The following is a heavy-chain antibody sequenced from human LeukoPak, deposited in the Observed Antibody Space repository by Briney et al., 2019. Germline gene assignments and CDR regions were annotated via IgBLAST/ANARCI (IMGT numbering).Heavy chain of an antibody. CDR2: ISSSSSYT. Sequence: PGGSLRLSCAASGFTFSDYYMSWIRQAPGEGLEWVSYISSSSSYTNYADSVKGRFTISRDNAKNSLYLQMNSLRAEDTAMYYCARGYYDTSGYYGEGFDYWGQGTLVTVSS. CDR1: GFTFSDYY. D-gene: IGHD3-22*01. J-gene: IGHJ4*02. CDR3: ARGYYDTSGYYGEGFDY. V-gene: IGHV3-11*06.